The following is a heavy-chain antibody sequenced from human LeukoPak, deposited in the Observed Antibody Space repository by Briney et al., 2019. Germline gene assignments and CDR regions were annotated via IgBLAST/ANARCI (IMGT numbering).Heavy chain of an antibody. Sequence: GGSLRLSCAASGFTFTSYWMSWVRQAPGKGLEWVANIKQDGSEKYYVDSVKGRFTISRDNAKNSLYLQMNSLRAEDTAVYYCARASSYAWFDYWGQGTLVTVS. CDR1: GFTFTSYW. CDR3: ARASSYAWFDY. J-gene: IGHJ4*02. V-gene: IGHV3-7*01. CDR2: IKQDGSEK.